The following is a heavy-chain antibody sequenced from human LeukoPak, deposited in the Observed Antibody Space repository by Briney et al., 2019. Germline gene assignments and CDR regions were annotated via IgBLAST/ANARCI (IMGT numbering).Heavy chain of an antibody. Sequence: GGSLRLSCAASGFTFRSYGMHWVREAPGKGLECGAVISYDGSNKYYADSVKGRFTISRDNSKNTLYLQMNSLRAEDTAVYYCAKDLNSSGAFDYWGQGTLVTVSS. CDR3: AKDLNSSGAFDY. V-gene: IGHV3-30*18. CDR2: ISYDGSNK. CDR1: GFTFRSYG. D-gene: IGHD6-19*01. J-gene: IGHJ4*02.